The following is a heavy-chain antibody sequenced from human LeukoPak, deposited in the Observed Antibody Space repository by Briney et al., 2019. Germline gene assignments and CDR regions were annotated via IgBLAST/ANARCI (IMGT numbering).Heavy chain of an antibody. CDR1: GYSISSGYY. D-gene: IGHD6-19*01. Sequence: PSETLSLTCAVSGYSISSGYYWGWIRPPPGKGLEWIGIIYHSGSTYYNPSLKSRVTISVDTSKNQFSLKLSSVTAADTAVYYCARMSYSSGWYRWFDPWGQGTLVTVSS. V-gene: IGHV4-38-2*01. J-gene: IGHJ5*02. CDR2: IYHSGST. CDR3: ARMSYSSGWYRWFDP.